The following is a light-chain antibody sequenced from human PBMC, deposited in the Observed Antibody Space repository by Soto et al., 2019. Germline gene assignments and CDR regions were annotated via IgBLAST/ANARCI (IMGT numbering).Light chain of an antibody. CDR1: QSISSW. V-gene: IGKV1-5*03. CDR3: QQYNSYSGT. CDR2: KAS. J-gene: IGKJ1*01. Sequence: DIQMTQSPSTLSASVGDRVTITCRASQSISSWLAWYQQKPGKAPKLLIHKASSLESGVPSRFSGSGSGTEFTLTISSLQPDDFATYYCQQYNSYSGTFGQGTKAEIK.